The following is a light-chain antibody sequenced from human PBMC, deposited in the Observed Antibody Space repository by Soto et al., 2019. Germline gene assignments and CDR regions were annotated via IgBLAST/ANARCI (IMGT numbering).Light chain of an antibody. CDR3: QTWGTG. Sequence: QPVLTQSPSASASLGASVKLTCTRSSGHSSYAIAWHQQQPEKGPRYLMKLNSDGSHSKGDGIPDRFSGSSSGAERYLTISSLQSEDEADYYCQTWGTGLGGGTKLTVL. J-gene: IGLJ2*01. CDR1: SGHSSYA. V-gene: IGLV4-69*01. CDR2: LNSDGSH.